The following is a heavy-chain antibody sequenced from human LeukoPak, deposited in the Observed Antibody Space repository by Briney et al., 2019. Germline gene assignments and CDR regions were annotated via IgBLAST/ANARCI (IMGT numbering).Heavy chain of an antibody. CDR1: GGSISSSSYY. CDR2: IYYSGST. Sequence: PSETLSLTCTVSGGSISSSSYYWGWIRQPPGKGLEWIGSIYYSGSTYYNPSLKSRVTISVDTSKNQFSLKLSSVTAADTAVYYCARAHDYRYYYMDVWGKGTTVTVSS. J-gene: IGHJ6*03. CDR3: ARAHDYRYYYMDV. V-gene: IGHV4-39*07.